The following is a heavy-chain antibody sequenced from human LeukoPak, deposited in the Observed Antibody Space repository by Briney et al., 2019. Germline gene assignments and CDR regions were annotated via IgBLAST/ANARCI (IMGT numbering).Heavy chain of an antibody. V-gene: IGHV3-23*01. J-gene: IGHJ6*03. D-gene: IGHD3-10*01. CDR1: GFTFRNYA. CDR2: IDGGGGPT. Sequence: GGSLRLSCAASGFTFRNYAMSWVRQAPGKGLEWVSVIDGGGGPTYYADSVKGRFTISRDNSKNTLYLQMNSLRAEDTAVYYCAKDYGSGSFPFGYYMDVWGKGTTVTVSS. CDR3: AKDYGSGSFPFGYYMDV.